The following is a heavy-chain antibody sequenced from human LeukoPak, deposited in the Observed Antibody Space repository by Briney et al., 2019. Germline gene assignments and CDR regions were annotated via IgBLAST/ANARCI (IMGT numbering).Heavy chain of an antibody. J-gene: IGHJ4*02. CDR3: AREPDCSGGSCYLQGPYFDY. CDR1: GYTFTGYY. D-gene: IGHD2-15*01. V-gene: IGHV1-2*02. CDR2: INPNSGGT. Sequence: ASVKVSCKASGYTFTGYYMHWVRQGPGQGLEWMGWINPNSGGTNYAQKFQGRVTMTRDTSISTAYMELSRLRSDDTAVYYCAREPDCSGGSCYLQGPYFDYWGQGTLVTVSS.